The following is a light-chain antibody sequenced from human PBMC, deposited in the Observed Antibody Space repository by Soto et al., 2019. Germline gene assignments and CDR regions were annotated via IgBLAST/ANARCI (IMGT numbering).Light chain of an antibody. V-gene: IGKV3-11*01. J-gene: IGKJ4*01. Sequence: EIVLTQSPATLSLSPGERATLSCRASQSVSSYLAWYQQKPGQPPRLLIYDASTRATGIPARFSGSGSGTDLTLTISSLDPEDFAVYYCQQRGNWPLTFGEGTKVEI. CDR1: QSVSSY. CDR3: QQRGNWPLT. CDR2: DAS.